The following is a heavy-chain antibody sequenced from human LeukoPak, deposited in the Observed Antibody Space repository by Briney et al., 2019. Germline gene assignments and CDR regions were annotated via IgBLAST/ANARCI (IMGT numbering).Heavy chain of an antibody. J-gene: IGHJ4*02. D-gene: IGHD6-19*01. CDR2: IYYSGST. CDR3: ARAVSGRFDY. Sequence: SETLSLTCAVYGGSFSGYYWGWIRQHPGKGLEWIGYIYYSGSTNYNPSLKSRVTISVDTSKNQFSLKLSSVTAADTAIYYCARAVSGRFDYWGQGTLVTVSS. V-gene: IGHV4-59*08. CDR1: GGSFSGYY.